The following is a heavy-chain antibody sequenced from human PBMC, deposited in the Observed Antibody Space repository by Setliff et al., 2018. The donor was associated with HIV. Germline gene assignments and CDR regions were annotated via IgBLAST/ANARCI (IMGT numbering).Heavy chain of an antibody. D-gene: IGHD3-3*01. CDR2: INPKSGAT. CDR3: ARGVLEGDAFDY. V-gene: IGHV1-2*06. J-gene: IGHJ4*02. CDR1: GYSFTGYY. Sequence: ASVKVSCKASGYSFTGYYVNWVRQAPGQGLEWMGRINPKSGATNLAQKFQGRVTLTRDTSVTTVYMELTSLRSDDTAVYYCARGVLEGDAFDYWGQGTLVTVSS.